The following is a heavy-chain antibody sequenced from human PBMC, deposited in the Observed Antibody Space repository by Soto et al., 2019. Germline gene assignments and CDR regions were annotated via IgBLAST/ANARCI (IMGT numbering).Heavy chain of an antibody. CDR1: GGSFSGYY. D-gene: IGHD1-1*01. CDR3: GTTGYKHFDY. V-gene: IGHV4-34*01. Sequence: SETLSLTCAVYGGSFSGYYWSWIRQPPGKGLEWIGEINHSGSTNYNPSLKSRVTISVDTSKNQFSLKLSSVTAADTAVYYCGTTGYKHFDYWGQGTLVTVSS. CDR2: INHSGST. J-gene: IGHJ4*02.